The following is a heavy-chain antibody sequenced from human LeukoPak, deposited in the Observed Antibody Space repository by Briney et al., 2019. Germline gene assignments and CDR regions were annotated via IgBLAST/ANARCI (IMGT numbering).Heavy chain of an antibody. Sequence: PGGSRRHFSVVSGFTLSSYWMHWVRQAPGKGLVWVSRNNGDGSSTSYADSVKGRFTMSRDDAKNTLYLQMNSLRAEDTAVYYCARGVDNWNDLLNYWGQGTLVTVSS. J-gene: IGHJ4*02. CDR2: NNGDGSST. D-gene: IGHD1-20*01. CDR3: ARGVDNWNDLLNY. CDR1: GFTLSSYW. V-gene: IGHV3-74*01.